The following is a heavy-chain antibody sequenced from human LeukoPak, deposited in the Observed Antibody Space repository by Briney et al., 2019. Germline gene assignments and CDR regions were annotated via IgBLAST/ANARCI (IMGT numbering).Heavy chain of an antibody. V-gene: IGHV3-23*01. CDR2: ISGSGGST. J-gene: IGHJ4*02. CDR3: AKGGVGSSWLMHFDY. CDR1: GFTFSSYA. D-gene: IGHD6-13*01. Sequence: GGSLRLSCAASGFTFSSYAMSWVRQAPGKGLEWVSAISGSGGSTYYTDSVKGRFTISRDNSKNTLYLQMNSPRAEDTALYYCAKGGVGSSWLMHFDYWGQGTLVTVSS.